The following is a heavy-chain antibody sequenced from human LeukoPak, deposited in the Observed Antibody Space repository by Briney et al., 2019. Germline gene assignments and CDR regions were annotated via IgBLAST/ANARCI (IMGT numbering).Heavy chain of an antibody. CDR2: FYFSGST. D-gene: IGHD6-13*01. CDR3: ARAGAIATVHLDLGH. CDR1: GASISTHY. J-gene: IGHJ4*02. Sequence: KPSETLSLTCTVSGASISTHYWSWIRQPPEKGPEWIGDFYFSGSTNYNPSLKSRATISGDTSKNQFSLNLRSVTAADTAVYYCARAGAIATVHLDLGHWGRGTQVTVSS. V-gene: IGHV4-59*11.